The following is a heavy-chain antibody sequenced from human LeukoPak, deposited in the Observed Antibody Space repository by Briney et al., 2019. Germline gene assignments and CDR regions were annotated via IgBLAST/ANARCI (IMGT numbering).Heavy chain of an antibody. CDR2: IWSDGSTK. CDR1: GFTLSNSG. J-gene: IGHJ3*02. Sequence: GGPLRLSCAASGFTLSNSGMHWVRQAPVKGLEWVAVIWSDGSTKDYADSVKGRFTISRDTSKNTLYLDMNSLRDEDTAVYYCARDSGGSPFDIWGQGTMVTVSS. CDR3: ARDSGGSPFDI. D-gene: IGHD1-26*01. V-gene: IGHV3-33*01.